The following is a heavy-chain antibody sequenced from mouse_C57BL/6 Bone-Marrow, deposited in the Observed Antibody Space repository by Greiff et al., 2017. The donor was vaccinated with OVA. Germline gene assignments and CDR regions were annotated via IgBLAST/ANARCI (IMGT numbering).Heavy chain of an antibody. V-gene: IGHV1-80*01. J-gene: IGHJ2*01. D-gene: IGHD2-2*01. Sequence: VKLMESGAELVKPGASVKISCKASGYAFSSYWLNWVKQRPGRGLEGIGQIYPGEGDTNYNGKFKGKATLTADKSSSTAYMQLSSLTSEDSAVYFCARSLVTPDYWGQGTTLTVSS. CDR2: IYPGEGDT. CDR3: ARSLVTPDY. CDR1: GYAFSSYW.